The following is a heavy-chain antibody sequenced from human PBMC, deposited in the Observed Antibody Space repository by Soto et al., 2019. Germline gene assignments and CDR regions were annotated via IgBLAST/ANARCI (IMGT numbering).Heavy chain of an antibody. V-gene: IGHV1-18*01. J-gene: IGHJ4*02. D-gene: IGHD1-1*01. Sequence: ASVKVSCKTSGGTFSNDIITWVRQAPGQGLEWMGWISADNGNTIYAQKFQDRVTMTTDTSTSTAYMELRSLRDDDTAMYYCARTGDNYYYFDFWGQGTPVTVSS. CDR2: ISADNGNT. CDR1: GGTFSNDI. CDR3: ARTGDNYYYFDF.